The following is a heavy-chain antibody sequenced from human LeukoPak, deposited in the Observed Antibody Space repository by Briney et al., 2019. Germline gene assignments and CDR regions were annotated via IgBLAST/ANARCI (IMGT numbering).Heavy chain of an antibody. CDR3: AKAIWGEYGVTDY. V-gene: IGHV3-23*01. Sequence: GGSLRLTCAASGFTFSSYAMSWVRQAPGKGLEWVSAISGSGGSTYYADSVKGRFTISRDNSKNTLYLQMNSLRAEDTAVYYCAKAIWGEYGVTDYWGRGPLVTVSS. CDR2: ISGSGGST. CDR1: GFTFSSYA. D-gene: IGHD4-17*01. J-gene: IGHJ4*02.